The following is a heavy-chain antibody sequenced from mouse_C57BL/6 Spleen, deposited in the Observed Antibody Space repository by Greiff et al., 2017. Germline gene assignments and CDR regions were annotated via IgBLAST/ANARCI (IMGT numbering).Heavy chain of an antibody. J-gene: IGHJ4*01. Sequence: QVQLQQPGAELVMPGASVKLSCKASGYTFTSYWMHWVKQRPGQGLEWIGEIDPSDSYTNNNQKFKGKSTLTVDKSSSTAYMQLSSLTSEDSAVYYCARLDSSGYDAMDYWGQGTSVTVSS. CDR2: IDPSDSYT. V-gene: IGHV1-69*01. CDR1: GYTFTSYW. D-gene: IGHD3-2*02. CDR3: ARLDSSGYDAMDY.